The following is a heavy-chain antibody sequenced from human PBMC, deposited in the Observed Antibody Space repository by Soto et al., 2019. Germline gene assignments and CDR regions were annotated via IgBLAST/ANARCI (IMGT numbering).Heavy chain of an antibody. CDR1: GYSFTHYY. V-gene: IGHV1-2*02. CDR3: ATAAGSTLTVYATVRF. CDR2: INPYTSTT. Sequence: QVQLVQSGAEMKKLGASVKVSCKASGYSFTHYYVHWVRQAPGQGLEWMGWINPYTSTTTNAPKFEVSTSMTRDKPVSTAYMELSGLRSGDSALFSVATAAGSTLTVYATVRFWCQGTLVAASS. D-gene: IGHD2-8*01. J-gene: IGHJ4*02.